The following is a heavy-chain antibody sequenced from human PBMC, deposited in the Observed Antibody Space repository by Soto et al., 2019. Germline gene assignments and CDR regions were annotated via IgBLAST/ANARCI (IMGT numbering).Heavy chain of an antibody. Sequence: EVRLVESGGGLVKPGGSLRLSCTASGFTLSTYSMNWVRQAPGKGLEWVSSITSSSTYIYYSDSVQGRFTISRDNAKNTLYLKMDSLTVEDRAVFFCTRDTRSFDIWGRETLVAVPS. CDR1: GFTLSTYS. CDR2: ITSSSTYI. CDR3: TRDTRSFDI. V-gene: IGHV3-21*02. J-gene: IGHJ4*02.